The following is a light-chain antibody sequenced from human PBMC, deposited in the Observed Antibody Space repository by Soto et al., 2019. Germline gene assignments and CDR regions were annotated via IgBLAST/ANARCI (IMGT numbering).Light chain of an antibody. J-gene: IGKJ4*01. V-gene: IGKV3-20*01. CDR3: QQYGRSPPLI. Sequence: EMVLTQSPGTLSLSPGERATLSCRASQSVSSNYLAWYQQKPGQAPRLLIYAASTRATGIPDRFSGSGSGTDFTLTISRLEPEDFAVYYCQQYGRSPPLIFGGGTKVEIK. CDR1: QSVSSNY. CDR2: AAS.